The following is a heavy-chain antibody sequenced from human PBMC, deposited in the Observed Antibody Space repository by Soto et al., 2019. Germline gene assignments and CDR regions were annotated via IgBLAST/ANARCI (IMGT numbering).Heavy chain of an antibody. V-gene: IGHV3-33*01. CDR3: ARDRRHYGMDV. J-gene: IGHJ6*02. CDR2: IWYDGSNK. CDR1: GFTFSSYG. Sequence: LRLSCAASGFTFSSYGVHWVRQAPGKGLEWVAVIWYDGSNKYYADSVKGRFTISRDNSKNTLYLQMNSLRAEDTAVYYCARDRRHYGMDVWGQGTTVTVSS.